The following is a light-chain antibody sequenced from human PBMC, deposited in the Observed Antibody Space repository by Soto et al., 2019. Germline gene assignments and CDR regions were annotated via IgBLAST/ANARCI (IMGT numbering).Light chain of an antibody. J-gene: IGKJ1*01. Sequence: IVLTQSPATLSLSPGERATLSCRASQSVSSYLAWYQQKPGQAPRLLIYDASNRATGIPARFSGSGSGTDFTLTISSLEPEDFAVYYCQQRSMTWTFGQGTKVDIK. CDR2: DAS. CDR1: QSVSSY. V-gene: IGKV3-11*01. CDR3: QQRSMTWT.